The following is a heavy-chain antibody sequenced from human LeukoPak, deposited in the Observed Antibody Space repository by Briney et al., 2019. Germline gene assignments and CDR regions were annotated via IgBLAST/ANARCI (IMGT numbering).Heavy chain of an antibody. J-gene: IGHJ4*02. CDR1: GFTFSSYA. CDR2: ISGSGGST. CDR3: AKDTVVGATTNLFDY. V-gene: IGHV3-23*01. Sequence: GGSLRLSCAASGFTFSSYAMSWVRQAPGKGLEWVSAISGSGGSTYYADSVKGRFTISRDNSKNTLYLQVNSLRAEDTAVYYCAKDTVVGATTNLFDYWGQGTLVTVSS. D-gene: IGHD1-26*01.